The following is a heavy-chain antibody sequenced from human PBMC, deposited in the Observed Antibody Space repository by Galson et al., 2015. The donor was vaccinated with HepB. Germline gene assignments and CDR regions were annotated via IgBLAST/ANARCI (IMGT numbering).Heavy chain of an antibody. CDR2: ISRSSTYI. Sequence: SLRLFCAASGFIFSDYSMYWVRQAPGKGLEWASSISRSSTYIYYTDSVKGRFTISRDNAKNSLSLQMNSLRAEDTAVYYCARAKIHVDQNYFDYWGQGTLVTVSS. J-gene: IGHJ4*02. V-gene: IGHV3-21*01. D-gene: IGHD2-2*01. CDR3: ARAKIHVDQNYFDY. CDR1: GFIFSDYS.